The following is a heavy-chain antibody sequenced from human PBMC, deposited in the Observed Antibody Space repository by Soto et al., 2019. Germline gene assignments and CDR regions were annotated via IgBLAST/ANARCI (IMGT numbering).Heavy chain of an antibody. CDR2: FSLSGTT. Sequence: LSLTCTVSGASITGSSYWSWIRQPAGKGLEWIGRFSLSGTTSYNPSLRSRVTMSADVSKNQFSLRLTSVTAADTALYYCARGMTPPGAPAWYYFDSWGQGTLVTSPQ. V-gene: IGHV4-4*07. J-gene: IGHJ4*02. CDR3: ARGMTPPGAPAWYYFDS. CDR1: GASITGSSY. D-gene: IGHD2-8*02.